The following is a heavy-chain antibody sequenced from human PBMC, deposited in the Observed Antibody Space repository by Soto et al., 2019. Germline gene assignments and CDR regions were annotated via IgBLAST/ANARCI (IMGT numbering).Heavy chain of an antibody. V-gene: IGHV4-39*01. Sequence: AVTLSLTCPLICPSIYSCNNYSVWIRQPPGKGLEWIVSIYYSGSTYYNPSLKSRVTISVDTSKNQFSLKLSSVTAADTAVYYCARHFGYFDAFDIWGQGTMVT. J-gene: IGHJ3*02. CDR2: IYYSGST. CDR1: CPSIYSCNNY. D-gene: IGHD3-16*01. CDR3: ARHFGYFDAFDI.